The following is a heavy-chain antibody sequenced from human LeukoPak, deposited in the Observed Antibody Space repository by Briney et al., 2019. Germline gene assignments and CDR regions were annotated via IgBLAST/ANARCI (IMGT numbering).Heavy chain of an antibody. Sequence: GGSLRLSCAASGFTFSSYWMSWVRQAPGKGLEWVANIKQDGSEKYYVDSVKGRFTISRDNAKNSLYLQMNSLRAEDTAVYYCARVKAGATVENFYYYYMDVWGKGTTVTVSS. V-gene: IGHV3-7*01. CDR2: IKQDGSEK. D-gene: IGHD1/OR15-1a*01. CDR1: GFTFSSYW. CDR3: ARVKAGATVENFYYYYMDV. J-gene: IGHJ6*03.